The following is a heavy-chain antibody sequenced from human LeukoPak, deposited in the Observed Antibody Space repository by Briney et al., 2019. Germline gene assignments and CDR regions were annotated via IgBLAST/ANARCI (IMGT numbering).Heavy chain of an antibody. CDR1: GYTFTGYY. Sequence: ASVKVSCKASGYTFTGYYMHWVRQAPGQGLEWMGWINPNSGGTNYAQKFQGRVTMTRDTSISTAYMELSRLRSDDTAVYYCAKGGEAKWLGELIKTQYYYYMDVWGKGTTVTVSS. CDR3: AKGGEAKWLGELIKTQYYYYMDV. D-gene: IGHD3-10*01. J-gene: IGHJ6*03. V-gene: IGHV1-2*02. CDR2: INPNSGGT.